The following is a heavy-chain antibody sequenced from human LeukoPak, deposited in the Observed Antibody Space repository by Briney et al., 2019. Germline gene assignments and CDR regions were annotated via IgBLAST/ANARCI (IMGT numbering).Heavy chain of an antibody. D-gene: IGHD3-3*01. CDR1: GFSLTPNGVG. CDR2: IYWNDHK. J-gene: IGHJ5*02. Sequence: SGPTLVNPTQTLTLTCSFSGFSLTPNGVGVAWLRQPPGKALGWLAVIYWNDHKRYTPSLENRLTITKDTSKNQVVLTMTNMDPADTATYFCAHRDKSFGVIKNENWFDPWGPGTPVTVSS. V-gene: IGHV2-5*01. CDR3: AHRDKSFGVIKNENWFDP.